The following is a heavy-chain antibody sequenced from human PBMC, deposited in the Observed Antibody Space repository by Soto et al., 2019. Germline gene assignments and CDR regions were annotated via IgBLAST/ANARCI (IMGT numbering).Heavy chain of an antibody. CDR3: AMETTQGIVRFDY. V-gene: IGHV4-34*01. Sequence: PSETLSLTCAVYGGSFSGYYWSWIRQPPGKGLEWIGEINHSGSTNYNPSLKSRVTISVDTSKNQFSLKLSSVTAADTAVYYCAMETTQGIVRFDYWGQGTLVTVSS. CDR1: GGSFSGYY. CDR2: INHSGST. J-gene: IGHJ4*02. D-gene: IGHD4-17*01.